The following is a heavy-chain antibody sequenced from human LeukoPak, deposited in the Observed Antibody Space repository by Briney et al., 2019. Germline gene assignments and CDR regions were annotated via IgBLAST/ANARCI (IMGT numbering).Heavy chain of an antibody. V-gene: IGHV4-4*02. CDR1: GGSISSSNW. CDR3: AREVGIKFPFYYYYMDV. D-gene: IGHD1-1*01. CDR2: IYHSGST. Sequence: SETLSLTCAVSGGSISSSNWWTWVRQPPGKRLEWIGEIYHSGSTNYNPSLKSRVTISVDTSKNQFSLKLSSVTAADTVVYYCAREVGIKFPFYYYYMDVWGKGTTVTISS. J-gene: IGHJ6*03.